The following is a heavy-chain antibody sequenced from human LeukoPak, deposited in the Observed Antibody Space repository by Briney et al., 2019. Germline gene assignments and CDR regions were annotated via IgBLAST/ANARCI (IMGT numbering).Heavy chain of an antibody. CDR3: ASGTTVTTMVGYAFDI. CDR2: INPNSGAT. CDR1: GYTFTGYY. D-gene: IGHD4-17*01. Sequence: ASVKVSCKASGYTFTGYYMHWVRQAPGQGLEWMGWINPNSGATNYAQKFQGRVTMTRDTSISTAYMELGRLRSDDTAVYYCASGTTVTTMVGYAFDIWGQGTMVTVSS. V-gene: IGHV1-2*02. J-gene: IGHJ3*02.